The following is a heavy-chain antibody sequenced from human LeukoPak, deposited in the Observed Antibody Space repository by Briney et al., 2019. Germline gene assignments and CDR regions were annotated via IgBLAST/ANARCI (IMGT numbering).Heavy chain of an antibody. J-gene: IGHJ3*02. V-gene: IGHV3-9*03. D-gene: IGHD6-19*01. Sequence: SSGDYYWRWIRQPPGKGLEWVSGISWNSGNIGYADSVKGRFTISRDNAKNSLYLQMNSLRAEDMALYYCAKDKGAGSGAFDIWGQGTMVTVSS. CDR2: ISWNSGNI. CDR1: SSGDYY. CDR3: AKDKGAGSGAFDI.